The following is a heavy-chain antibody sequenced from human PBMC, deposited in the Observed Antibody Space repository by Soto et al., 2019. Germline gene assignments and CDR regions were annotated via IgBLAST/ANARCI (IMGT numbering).Heavy chain of an antibody. V-gene: IGHV4-31*02. CDR1: GGSISSGGYY. CDR2: IYYSGST. CDR3: AREGGSGSCDY. D-gene: IGHD3-22*01. J-gene: IGHJ4*02. Sequence: PSETLSLTCTVSGGSISSGGYYWSWIRQHPGKGLEWIGHIYYSGSTYYNPSLKSRVTISVDTSKNQFSLKLSSVTAADTAVYYCAREGGSGSCDYWGQGTRVTVSS.